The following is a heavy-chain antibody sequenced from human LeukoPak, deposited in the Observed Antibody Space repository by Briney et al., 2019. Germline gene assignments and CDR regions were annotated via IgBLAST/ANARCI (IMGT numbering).Heavy chain of an antibody. CDR1: GFMFCGFG. Sequence: PGGSLRLSCAASGFMFCGFGMHWVRQTLHKGLEWVAFISYDGNNIHFVDSVKGRFTISRDNSKNTVYLQMKSLRPEDTAVYYCAKDHVPFGVTIMYLENWGQGTLVTVSP. V-gene: IGHV3-30*02. CDR3: AKDHVPFGVTIMYLEN. CDR2: ISYDGNNI. J-gene: IGHJ4*02. D-gene: IGHD3-3*01.